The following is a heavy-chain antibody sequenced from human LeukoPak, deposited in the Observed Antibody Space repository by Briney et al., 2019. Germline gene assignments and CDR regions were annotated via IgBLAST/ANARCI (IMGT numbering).Heavy chain of an antibody. CDR2: ISSSSSYI. J-gene: IGHJ6*03. D-gene: IGHD2-2*01. V-gene: IGHV3-21*01. Sequence: PRGSLRLSCAASVFTFSTYSMNSGRGAPGAGLEGFSSISSSSSYIYYADSLKGRFTISRDNAKNSLYLQMNSLRAEDTAVYYCARIQLNSYYYYMDVWGKGTTVTVSS. CDR1: VFTFSTYS. CDR3: ARIQLNSYYYYMDV.